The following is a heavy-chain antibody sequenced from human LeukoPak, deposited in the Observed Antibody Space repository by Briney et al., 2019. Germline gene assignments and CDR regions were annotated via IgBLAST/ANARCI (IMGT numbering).Heavy chain of an antibody. CDR3: ARVGSGYYYYYYTDV. Sequence: SETLSLTCTVSGGSISSYYWSWIRQPPGKGLEWIGYIYYSGSTDYNPSLKSRVTISVDTSKNQFSLKLSSVTAADTAVYYCARVGSGYYYYYYTDVWGKGTTVTVSS. J-gene: IGHJ6*03. CDR1: GGSISSYY. D-gene: IGHD1-26*01. CDR2: IYYSGST. V-gene: IGHV4-59*01.